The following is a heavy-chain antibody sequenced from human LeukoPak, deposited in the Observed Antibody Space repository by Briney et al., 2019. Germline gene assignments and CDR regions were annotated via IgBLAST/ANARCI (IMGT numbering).Heavy chain of an antibody. Sequence: SETLSLTCTVSGGSISSSSYYWGWIRQPPGKGLEWIGSIYYSGSTYYNPSLKSRVTISVDTSKNQFSLKLSSVTAADTAVYYCARRGSGYWYFDLWGRGTLVTVPS. CDR2: IYYSGST. V-gene: IGHV4-39*01. J-gene: IGHJ2*01. CDR3: ARRGSGYWYFDL. CDR1: GGSISSSSYY. D-gene: IGHD3-16*01.